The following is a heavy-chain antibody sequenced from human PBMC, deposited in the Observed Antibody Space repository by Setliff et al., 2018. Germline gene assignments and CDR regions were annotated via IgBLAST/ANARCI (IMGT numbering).Heavy chain of an antibody. CDR2: IYSSGST. V-gene: IGHV4-61*09. CDR1: GGSISSGSYY. D-gene: IGHD6-6*01. CDR3: ARDLYSSSSGGFYYYYYYMDV. Sequence: SETLSLTCTVSGGSISSGSYYWSWIRQPAGKGLEWIGHIYSSGSTNYNPSLKSRVTISVDRSKNQFSLKLGSVIAADTAVYYCARDLYSSSSGGFYYYYYYMDVWGKGTTVTVSS. J-gene: IGHJ6*03.